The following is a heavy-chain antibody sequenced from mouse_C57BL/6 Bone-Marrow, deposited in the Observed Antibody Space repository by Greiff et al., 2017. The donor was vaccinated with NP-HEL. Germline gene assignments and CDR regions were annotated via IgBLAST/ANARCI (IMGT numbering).Heavy chain of an antibody. CDR2: ISDGGSYT. J-gene: IGHJ4*01. Sequence: EVKLLQSGGGLVKPGGSLKLSCAASGFTFSSYAMSWVRQTPEKRLEWVATISDGGSYTYYPDNVKGRFTISRDNAKNNLYLQLSHLKSEDTAMYYCARVYYGSSYYSMDYWGQGTSVTVSS. D-gene: IGHD1-1*01. V-gene: IGHV5-4*03. CDR1: GFTFSSYA. CDR3: ARVYYGSSYYSMDY.